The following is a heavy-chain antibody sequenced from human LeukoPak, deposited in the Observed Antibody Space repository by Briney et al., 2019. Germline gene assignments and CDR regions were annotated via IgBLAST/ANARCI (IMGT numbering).Heavy chain of an antibody. CDR3: ARASSGSYYVPDY. CDR1: GYSISSGYY. V-gene: IGHV4-38-2*02. D-gene: IGHD1-26*01. J-gene: IGHJ4*02. CDR2: IYHSGST. Sequence: SEPLSLTCTVSGYSISSGYYWGSIRQPPGKGLEWIGSIYHSGSTYYNPSLKSRVTISVDTSKNQFSLKLSSVTAADTAVYYCARASSGSYYVPDYWGQGTLVTVSS.